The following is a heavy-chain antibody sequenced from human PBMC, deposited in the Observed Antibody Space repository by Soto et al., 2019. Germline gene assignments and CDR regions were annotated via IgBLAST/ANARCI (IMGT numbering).Heavy chain of an antibody. CDR3: LRAYGSNVFDY. CDR1: GGSVSSNSAA. D-gene: IGHD2-8*01. J-gene: IGHJ4*02. V-gene: IGHV6-1*01. Sequence: SQTLSLTCAISGGSVSSNSAAWTWIRQSPSRGLEWLGRTYYRSKWYNDYAMSVKSRITINPDTSKNQFSLLLNSVTPEDTAVYYCLRAYGSNVFDYWGQGTLVTVSS. CDR2: TYYRSKWYN.